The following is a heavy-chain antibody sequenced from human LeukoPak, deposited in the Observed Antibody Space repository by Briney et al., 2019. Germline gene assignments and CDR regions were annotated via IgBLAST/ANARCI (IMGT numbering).Heavy chain of an antibody. D-gene: IGHD5-18*01. J-gene: IGHJ4*02. CDR3: ARGFSGYSYKNSAIDY. Sequence: SETLSLTCAVYGGSFSGYYWSWIRQPPGKGLEWIGEINHSGSTNYNPSLKSRLTISVDTSKSQFSLKLSSVTAADTAVYYCARGFSGYSYKNSAIDYWGQGTLVTVSS. CDR2: INHSGST. CDR1: GGSFSGYY. V-gene: IGHV4-34*01.